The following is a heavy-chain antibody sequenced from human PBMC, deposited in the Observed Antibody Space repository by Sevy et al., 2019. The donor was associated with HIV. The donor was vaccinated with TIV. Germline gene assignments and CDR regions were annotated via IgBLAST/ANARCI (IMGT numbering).Heavy chain of an antibody. CDR1: GFRFSSYA. D-gene: IGHD6-6*01. Sequence: GESLKISCAASGFRFSSYAMNWVRQAPGKGLEWVSGISDNSGSTYYADSVKGRFTISRDNSKKTLYLQMNSLRVEDTAVYLCAKDLYTSSSVDYYYFYGMDVWGQGTTVTVSS. V-gene: IGHV3-23*01. CDR3: AKDLYTSSSVDYYYFYGMDV. J-gene: IGHJ6*02. CDR2: ISDNSGST.